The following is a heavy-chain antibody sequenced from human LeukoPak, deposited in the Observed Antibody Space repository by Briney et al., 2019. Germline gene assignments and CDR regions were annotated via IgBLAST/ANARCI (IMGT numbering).Heavy chain of an antibody. D-gene: IGHD3-10*01. CDR1: GGSLRGYY. Sequence: PSETLSLTCAVYGGSLRGYYWSLIRQPPGQGLEWIGEINHSGSTNYNPSLKSRVTISVDTSKNQFSLKLSSVTAADTAVYYCARGTYYDGSGSRRYYFDYWGQGTLVTVSS. V-gene: IGHV4-34*01. J-gene: IGHJ4*02. CDR2: INHSGST. CDR3: ARGTYYDGSGSRRYYFDY.